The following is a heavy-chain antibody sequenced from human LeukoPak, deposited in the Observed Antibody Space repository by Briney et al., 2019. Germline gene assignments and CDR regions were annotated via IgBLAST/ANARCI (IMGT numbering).Heavy chain of an antibody. V-gene: IGHV3-21*01. CDR2: IISSSSYI. Sequence: GGALRLSCAASGFPFSSYSMNWGRRAPGKGREWVSSIISSSSYIYYTDSVKGRFTISRDNAKNSLYLQMNSLRAEDTAVYYCASIDYWGQGTLVTVSS. CDR1: GFPFSSYS. J-gene: IGHJ4*02. CDR3: ASIDY.